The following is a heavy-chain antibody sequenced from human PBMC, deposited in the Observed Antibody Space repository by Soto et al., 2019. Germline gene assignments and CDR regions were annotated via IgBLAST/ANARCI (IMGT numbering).Heavy chain of an antibody. J-gene: IGHJ4*02. CDR1: GFTFSDYG. CDR3: VRDQQWLLPVPLNCDY. D-gene: IGHD6-19*01. CDR2: ISAFNGET. V-gene: IGHV1-18*01. Sequence: QIQLVQSGAEVKKPGASVKVSCKASGFTFSDYGFSWVRQAPGRGLERMGWISAFNGETNYTQKSEGRVAMTTDAATTTAYMELRSLTVDDTAVYYCVRDQQWLLPVPLNCDYWGQGAVVTVSS.